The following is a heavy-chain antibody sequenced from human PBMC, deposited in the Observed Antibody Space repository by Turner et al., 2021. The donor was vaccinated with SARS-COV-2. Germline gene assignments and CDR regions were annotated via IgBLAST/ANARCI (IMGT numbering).Heavy chain of an antibody. CDR2: IYYSGST. CDR3: ARVSRLLPNNWFDP. D-gene: IGHD3-22*01. J-gene: IGHJ5*02. Sequence: QVQLQESGPGLVKPSQTLSLTCTVSGGSISSGDYYWSWIRQHPGKGLEWIGYIYYSGSTYYNPSLKSRVTISVDTSKNQFSLKLSSVTAADTAVYNCARVSRLLPNNWFDPWGQGTLVTVSS. CDR1: GGSISSGDYY. V-gene: IGHV4-31*03.